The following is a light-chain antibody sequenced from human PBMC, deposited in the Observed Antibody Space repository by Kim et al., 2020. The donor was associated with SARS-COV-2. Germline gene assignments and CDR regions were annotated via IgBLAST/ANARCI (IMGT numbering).Light chain of an antibody. CDR3: QSYDSSNHVV. CDR2: EDN. Sequence: KTGTISCTGSSGSIASNYVQWYQQRPGSAPTTVIYEDNQRPSGVPDRFSGSIDSSSNSASLTISGLKTEDEADYYCQSYDSSNHVVFGGGTQLTVL. J-gene: IGLJ2*01. CDR1: SGSIASNY. V-gene: IGLV6-57*02.